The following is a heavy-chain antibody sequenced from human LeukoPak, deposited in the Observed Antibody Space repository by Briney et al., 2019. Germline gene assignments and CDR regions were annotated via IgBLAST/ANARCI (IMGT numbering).Heavy chain of an antibody. Sequence: GRSLRLSCAASGFTFSSYAMHWVRQAPGKGLEWVAVISYDGNNKYYADSVKGRFTISRDDSKNTLYLQMNSLKTEDTAVYCCTTDLLLDTAMVRSFDYWGQGTLVTVSS. CDR1: GFTFSSYA. J-gene: IGHJ4*02. CDR2: ISYDGNNK. V-gene: IGHV3-30-3*01. CDR3: TTDLLLDTAMVRSFDY. D-gene: IGHD5-18*01.